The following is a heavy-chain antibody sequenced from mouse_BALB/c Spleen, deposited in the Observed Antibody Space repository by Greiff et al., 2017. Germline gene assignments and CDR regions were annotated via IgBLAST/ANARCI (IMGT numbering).Heavy chain of an antibody. CDR3: TPTTDYYAMDY. CDR2: ISSGGSYT. D-gene: IGHD1-1*01. Sequence: EVKVVESGGGLVKPGGSLKLSCAASGFTFSSYTMSWVRQTPEKRLEWVATISSGGSYTYYPDSVKGRFTISRDNAKNTLYLQMSSLKSEDTAMYYCTPTTDYYAMDYWGQGTSVTVSS. V-gene: IGHV5-6-4*01. CDR1: GFTFSSYT. J-gene: IGHJ4*01.